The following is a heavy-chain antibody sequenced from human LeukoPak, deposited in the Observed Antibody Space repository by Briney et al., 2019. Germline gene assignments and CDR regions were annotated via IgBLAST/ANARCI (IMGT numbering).Heavy chain of an antibody. J-gene: IGHJ4*02. CDR2: IYYSGST. Sequence: PSETLFLTCTVSGGSVSSGSYYWSWIRQPPGKGLEWIGYIYYSGSTNYNPSLKSRVTISVDTSKNQFSLKLSSVTAADTAVYYCARGGYGEYYYDSSGYYLFDYWGQGTLVTVSS. CDR3: ARGGYGEYYYDSSGYYLFDY. CDR1: GGSVSSGSYY. D-gene: IGHD3-22*01. V-gene: IGHV4-61*01.